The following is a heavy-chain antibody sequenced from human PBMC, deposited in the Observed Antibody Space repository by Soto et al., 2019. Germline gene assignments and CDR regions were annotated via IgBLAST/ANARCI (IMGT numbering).Heavy chain of an antibody. V-gene: IGHV3-73*01. J-gene: IGHJ6*03. CDR2: IRVKANNYAT. CDR3: TKKMSPLMDV. Sequence: EVQLVESGGGLVQPGGSLKLSCAASGFTFSGSAMHWVRQASGKGLEWVGRIRVKANNYATAYAASVKGRFTISRDDSKNTVYLQMNSLKTEDTAIYYCTKKMSPLMDVWGKGTTVTVSS. CDR1: GFTFSGSA.